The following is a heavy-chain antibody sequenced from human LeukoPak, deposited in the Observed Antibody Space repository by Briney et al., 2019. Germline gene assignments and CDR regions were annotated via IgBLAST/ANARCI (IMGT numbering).Heavy chain of an antibody. Sequence: GRSLRLSCAASGFTFSSYAMHWVRQAPGKGLEWVAVISYDGSNKYYADSVKGRFTISRDNSKNTLYLQMNSLRAEDTAVYYCARGEDYSWMDFDPWGQGTLVTVSS. CDR3: ARGEDYSWMDFDP. D-gene: IGHD2-15*01. V-gene: IGHV3-30*01. CDR1: GFTFSSYA. J-gene: IGHJ5*02. CDR2: ISYDGSNK.